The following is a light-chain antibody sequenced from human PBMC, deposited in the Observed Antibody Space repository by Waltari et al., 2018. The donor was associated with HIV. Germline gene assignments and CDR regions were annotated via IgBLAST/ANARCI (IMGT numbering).Light chain of an antibody. J-gene: IGKJ2*03. CDR2: GAS. Sequence: EIVLTQSPGTLSLSPGERATLSCRASQNVDKNYLAWYQQKPGQAPRLLIYGASNRATGIPDRFSGSGSGTDFTLTISRLEPEDCAVYHCQHYVSSPYSFGQGTKLEIK. CDR1: QNVDKNY. V-gene: IGKV3-20*01. CDR3: QHYVSSPYS.